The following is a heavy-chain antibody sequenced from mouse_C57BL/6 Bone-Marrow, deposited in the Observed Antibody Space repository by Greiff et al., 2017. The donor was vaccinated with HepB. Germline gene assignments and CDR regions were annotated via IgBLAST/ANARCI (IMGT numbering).Heavy chain of an antibody. V-gene: IGHV5-6-4*01. CDR1: GFTFSSYA. J-gene: IGHJ4*01. D-gene: IGHD1-1*01. Sequence: EVKLMESGGGLVKPGGSLKLSCAASGFTFSSYAMSWVRQTPEKRLEWVANISSGGDYTYYADNVKGRFTISRDNAKNTLYLQMSSLKSEDTAMYYCTRGCYVNDYWGQGTSVTVSS. CDR3: TRGCYVNDY. CDR2: ISSGGDYT.